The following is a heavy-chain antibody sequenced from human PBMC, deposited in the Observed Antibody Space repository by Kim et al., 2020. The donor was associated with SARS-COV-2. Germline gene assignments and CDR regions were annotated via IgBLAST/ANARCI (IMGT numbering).Heavy chain of an antibody. D-gene: IGHD6-13*01. CDR1: GFTFSSYW. CDR3: AREQQPSSTVFDY. V-gene: IGHV3-7*03. CDR2: IKQDGSEK. Sequence: GGSLRLSCAASGFTFSSYWMSWVRQAPGKGLEWVANIKQDGSEKYYVDSVKGRFTISRDNAKNSLYLQMNSLRAEDTAVYYCAREQQPSSTVFDYWGQGTLVTVSS. J-gene: IGHJ4*02.